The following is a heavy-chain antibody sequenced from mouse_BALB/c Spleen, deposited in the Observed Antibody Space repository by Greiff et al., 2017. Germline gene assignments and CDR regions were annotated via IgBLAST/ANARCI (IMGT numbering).Heavy chain of an antibody. CDR2: IRLKSNNYAT. J-gene: IGHJ4*01. CDR1: GFTFSNYW. Sequence: EVHLVESGGGLVQPGGSMKLSCVASGFTFSNYWMNWVRQSPEKGLEWVAEIRLKSNNYATHYAESVKGRFTISRDDSKSSVYLQMNNLRAEDTGIYYCTRKYGTYYAMDYWGQGTSVTVSS. V-gene: IGHV6-6*02. CDR3: TRKYGTYYAMDY. D-gene: IGHD2-10*02.